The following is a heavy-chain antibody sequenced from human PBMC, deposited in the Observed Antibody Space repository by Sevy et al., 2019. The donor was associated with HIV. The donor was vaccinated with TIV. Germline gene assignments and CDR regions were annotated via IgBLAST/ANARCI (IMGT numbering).Heavy chain of an antibody. V-gene: IGHV4-61*02. J-gene: IGHJ4*02. CDR2: IYTSGST. D-gene: IGHD6-6*01. Sequence: SETLSLTCTVSGVSISSGSYYWSWIRQPAGKGLEWIGRIYTSGSTNYNPSLKSRVTISVDTSKNQFSLKLTSVTAADTAIYYCVTGGRGIIAALFDYWGQGTLVTVSS. CDR3: VTGGRGIIAALFDY. CDR1: GVSISSGSYY.